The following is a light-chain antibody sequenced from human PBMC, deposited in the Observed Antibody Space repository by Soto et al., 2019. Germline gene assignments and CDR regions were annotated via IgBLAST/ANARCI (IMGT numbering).Light chain of an antibody. CDR3: QQYSSWLWT. V-gene: IGKV3-15*01. CDR2: GAS. CDR1: QSVGTK. J-gene: IGKJ1*01. Sequence: IVMTQSPATLSVSPGERANLSCRASQSVGTKLAWYQQTPGQAPRLLIYGASNRATGVPARISGSVSGTELTLTISSLQSEDFAIYYCQQYSSWLWTFGQGTKLEIK.